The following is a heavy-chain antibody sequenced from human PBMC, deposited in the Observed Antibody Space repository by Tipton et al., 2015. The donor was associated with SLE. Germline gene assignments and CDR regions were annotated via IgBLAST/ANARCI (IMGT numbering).Heavy chain of an antibody. D-gene: IGHD3-3*01. CDR1: GGSLSDNY. CDR3: ARVGGFGMVRAFDI. V-gene: IGHV4-4*07. CDR2: IYTSGST. J-gene: IGHJ3*02. Sequence: TLSLTCTVSGGSLSDNYWTWIRQPAGKGLEWIGRIYTSGSTNYNPSLKSRVTISVDTSKNQFSLKVNSVTAADTAMYFCARVGGFGMVRAFDIWGPGTLVTVSS.